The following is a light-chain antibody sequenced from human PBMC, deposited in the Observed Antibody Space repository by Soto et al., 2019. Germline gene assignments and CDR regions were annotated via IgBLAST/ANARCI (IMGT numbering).Light chain of an antibody. J-gene: IGKJ5*01. Sequence: EIVLTQFPATLSLSPGERATLSCRASQSVDRYLAWYQQKPGQAPRLLIYHVSTRATGIPARFSGSGSGTDFTLTITSLEPEDFALYSCQQRSDWPITFGQGTRLEIK. CDR2: HVS. CDR1: QSVDRY. V-gene: IGKV3-11*01. CDR3: QQRSDWPIT.